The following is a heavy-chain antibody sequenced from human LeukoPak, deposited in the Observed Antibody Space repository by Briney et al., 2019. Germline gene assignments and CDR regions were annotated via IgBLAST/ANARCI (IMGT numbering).Heavy chain of an antibody. V-gene: IGHV1-24*01. CDR1: GYTLTELS. Sequence: GASVKVSCKVSGYTLTELSMHWVRQAPGKGLEWMGGFDPEDGGTIYAQKFQGRVTMTEDTSTDTAYMELSSLRSEDTAVYYCATSLSSSTSLDFDYWGQGTQVTVSS. CDR3: ATSLSSSTSLDFDY. D-gene: IGHD2-2*01. J-gene: IGHJ4*02. CDR2: FDPEDGGT.